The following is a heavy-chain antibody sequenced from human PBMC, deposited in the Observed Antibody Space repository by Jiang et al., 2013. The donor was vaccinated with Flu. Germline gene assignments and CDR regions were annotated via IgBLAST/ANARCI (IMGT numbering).Heavy chain of an antibody. J-gene: IGHJ6*02. CDR3: ARLPDKYDFWSGYSYPYGMDV. CDR1: GGSISSYY. CDR2: IYYSGST. D-gene: IGHD3-3*01. V-gene: IGHV4-59*05. Sequence: GPGLVKPSQTLSLTCTVSGGSISSYYWSWIRQPAGKGLEWIGSIYYSGSTYYNPSLKSRVTISVDTSKNQFSLKLSSVTATDTAVYYCARLPDKYDFWSGYSYPYGMDVWGQGTTVTVSS.